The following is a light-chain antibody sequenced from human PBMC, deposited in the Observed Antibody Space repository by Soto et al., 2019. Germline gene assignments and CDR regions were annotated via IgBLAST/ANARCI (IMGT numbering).Light chain of an antibody. J-gene: IGKJ1*01. CDR2: AAS. Sequence: DIQMTQSPSSLSASVGDRVTITCRASQNIRNYLVWYQQKADKAPNLLIYAASSLQSGVPSRFSGSGSGTEFTLTISSLQPDDFATYYCQQYNSYSWTFGQGTKVDI. CDR3: QQYNSYSWT. V-gene: IGKV1-5*01. CDR1: QNIRNY.